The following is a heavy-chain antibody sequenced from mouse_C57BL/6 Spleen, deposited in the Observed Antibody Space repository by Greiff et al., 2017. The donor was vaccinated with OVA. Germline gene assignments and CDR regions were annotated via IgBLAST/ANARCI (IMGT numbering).Heavy chain of an antibody. CDR1: GYTFTDYY. CDR2: INPYNGGT. Sequence: EVQLQQSGPVLVKPGASVKMSCKASGYTFTDYYMNWVKQSHGKSLEWIGVINPYNGGTSYNQKFKGKATLTVDKSSSTAYMELNSLTSEDSAVYYCARRYGSQAWFAYWGQGTLVTVSA. D-gene: IGHD1-1*01. V-gene: IGHV1-19*01. CDR3: ARRYGSQAWFAY. J-gene: IGHJ3*01.